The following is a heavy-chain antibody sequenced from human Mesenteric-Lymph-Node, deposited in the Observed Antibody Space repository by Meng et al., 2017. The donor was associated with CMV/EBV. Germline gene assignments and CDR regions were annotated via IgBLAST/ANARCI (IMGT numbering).Heavy chain of an antibody. CDR1: GGSFSGYY. Sequence: QVQLHQWGAGLLNPSETVSVTCAVYGGSFSGYYWNWIRQSPEKGLEWIGEINHSGSTTYNPSFTSRIIISVDTSTNQISLNMSSVTAADTAVYYCARGSSYDILTGYFDYWGQGALVTVSS. J-gene: IGHJ4*02. D-gene: IGHD3-9*01. V-gene: IGHV4-34*01. CDR3: ARGSSYDILTGYFDY. CDR2: INHSGST.